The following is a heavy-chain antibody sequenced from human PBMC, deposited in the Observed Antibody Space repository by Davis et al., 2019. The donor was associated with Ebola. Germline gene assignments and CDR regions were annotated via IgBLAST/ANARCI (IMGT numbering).Heavy chain of an antibody. CDR2: INHWGST. V-gene: IGHV4-34*01. CDR3: ARANYGDLFDP. D-gene: IGHD4-17*01. CDR1: GESFSGFY. Sequence: SETLSLTCAVYGESFSGFYWSWIRQPPGQGPEWIGEINHWGSTNYNPSLKSRVTISVDTSKNQISLKLSSVTAADTAVYYCARANYGDLFDPWGQGTLVTVSS. J-gene: IGHJ5*02.